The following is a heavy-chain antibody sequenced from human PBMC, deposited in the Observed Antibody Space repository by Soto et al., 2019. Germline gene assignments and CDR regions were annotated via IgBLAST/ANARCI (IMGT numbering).Heavy chain of an antibody. CDR1: GYTLTELA. Sequence: DSVKVSCNVSGYTLTELAVHWVRQAPGKGLEWMGGFDPEDGETIYAQKFQGRVTMTEDTSTDTAYMELSSLRSEDTAVYYCASYNWRTYYFDYWGQGTLVTVSS. J-gene: IGHJ4*02. CDR2: FDPEDGET. D-gene: IGHD1-20*01. CDR3: ASYNWRTYYFDY. V-gene: IGHV1-24*01.